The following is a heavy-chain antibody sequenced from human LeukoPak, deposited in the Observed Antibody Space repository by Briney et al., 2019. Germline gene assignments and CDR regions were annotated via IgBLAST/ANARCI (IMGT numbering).Heavy chain of an antibody. V-gene: IGHV3-23*01. CDR1: GFTFSSYA. D-gene: IGHD6-19*01. CDR3: AKTMTAGYSSGPSDY. Sequence: PGGSLRLSCAASGFTFSSYAMSWVRQAPGKGLEWVSVISGGGGITYYVDSVKGRFIISRDNAKNTLYLLMNSLRAEDTAVFYCAKTMTAGYSSGPSDYWGQGTLVTVSS. J-gene: IGHJ4*02. CDR2: ISGGGGIT.